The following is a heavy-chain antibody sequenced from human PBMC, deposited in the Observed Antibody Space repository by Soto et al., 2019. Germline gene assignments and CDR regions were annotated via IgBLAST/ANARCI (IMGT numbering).Heavy chain of an antibody. Sequence: QVQLVQSGAEVKKPGASVKVSCKVSGYTLTELSMHWVRQAPGKGLEWMGGFDPEDGETIYAQKFQGRVTMTEDTSTDTAYMELSSLRSEDTAVYYCATIPKYSGSYLSFTRYYGMDVWGQGTTVTVSS. CDR3: ATIPKYSGSYLSFTRYYGMDV. CDR1: GYTLTELS. CDR2: FDPEDGET. V-gene: IGHV1-24*01. D-gene: IGHD1-26*01. J-gene: IGHJ6*02.